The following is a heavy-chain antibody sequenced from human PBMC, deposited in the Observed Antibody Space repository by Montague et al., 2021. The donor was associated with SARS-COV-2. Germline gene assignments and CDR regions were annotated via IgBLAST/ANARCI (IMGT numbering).Heavy chain of an antibody. D-gene: IGHD3-9*01. CDR1: GGSISSYY. J-gene: IGHJ6*03. CDR3: ARDSRTDFDWLFPNSGSYYYYMDV. V-gene: IGHV4-59*01. CDR2: IYYSGST. Sequence: SETLSLTCTVSGGSISSYYWSWIRQPPGKGLEWIGYIYYSGSTNYNPSLKSRVTISVDTSKNQFSLKLSSVTAADTAVYYCARDSRTDFDWLFPNSGSYYYYMDVWGKGTTVTVSS.